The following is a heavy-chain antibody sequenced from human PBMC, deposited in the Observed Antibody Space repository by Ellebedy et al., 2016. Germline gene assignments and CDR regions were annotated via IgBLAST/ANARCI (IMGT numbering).Heavy chain of an antibody. CDR3: AGAPGRSFGWLREDPVDI. Sequence: SETLSLTCTVSGGSISSYYWSWIRQPPGKGLEWIGHIYNSGSTQFNPSLKSRVTISLDTSKNQFSLNLSSVTAADTAVYYCAGAPGRSFGWLREDPVDIWGQGTTVTVSS. D-gene: IGHD3-9*01. CDR1: GGSISSYY. CDR2: IYNSGST. J-gene: IGHJ3*02. V-gene: IGHV4-59*01.